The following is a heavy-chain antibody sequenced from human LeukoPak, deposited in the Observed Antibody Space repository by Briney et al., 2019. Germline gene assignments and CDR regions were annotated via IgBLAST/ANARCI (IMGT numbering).Heavy chain of an antibody. CDR2: IYTSGST. Sequence: SETLSLTCTVSGGSIRSGIYYWSWIRQPAGKGLEWVGRIYTSGSTNYNPSLKSRVTISLDTSKSQFSLKLTSVTAADAAVYYCAAEPRFIADRPFYFEYWGQGTLVTVSS. V-gene: IGHV4-61*02. CDR1: GGSIRSGIYY. CDR3: AAEPRFIADRPFYFEY. D-gene: IGHD6-6*01. J-gene: IGHJ4*02.